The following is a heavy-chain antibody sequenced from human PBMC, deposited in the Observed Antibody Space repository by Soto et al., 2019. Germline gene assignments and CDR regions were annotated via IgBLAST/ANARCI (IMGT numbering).Heavy chain of an antibody. CDR1: GRSISSGGYS. J-gene: IGHJ6*02. D-gene: IGHD3-10*01. V-gene: IGHV4-30-2*01. CDR3: AVSGRAGLEV. CDR2: IYRSGNT. Sequence: PSETLSLTCAVPGRSISSGGYSWSWLRQPPGKRLEWIGYIYRSGNTYSNPSRESQGSISMDDSKNQWARHLTALTAAETAVYYCAVSGRAGLEVWGQGTTVTVSS.